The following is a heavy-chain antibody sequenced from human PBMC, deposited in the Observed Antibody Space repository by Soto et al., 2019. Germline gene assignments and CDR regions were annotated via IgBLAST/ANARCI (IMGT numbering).Heavy chain of an antibody. Sequence: SETLSLTCAVYGGSFSGYFWSWICQPPGKGLEWIGEINHSGSTNYNPSLKSRVTISVDTSKNQFSLKLSSVTAADTAVYYCARVKSYYYYYMAVRGKGTTVTVSS. V-gene: IGHV4-34*01. J-gene: IGHJ6*03. CDR2: INHSGST. CDR3: ARVKSYYYYYMAV. CDR1: GGSFSGYF.